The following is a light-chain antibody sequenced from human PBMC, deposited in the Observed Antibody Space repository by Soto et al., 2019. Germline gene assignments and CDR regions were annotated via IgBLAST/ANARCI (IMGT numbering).Light chain of an antibody. J-gene: IGLJ1*01. V-gene: IGLV1-44*01. CDR1: SSNIGSNT. Sequence: QSVLTQPPSASGTPGQRVTTSCSGSSSNIGSNTVNWYQQLPGTAPKLLIYTNNQRPSGVPDRFSGSKSGTSASLAISGLQSEDEADYCCAAWDDSLNGFYVFGTGTKLTVL. CDR2: TNN. CDR3: AAWDDSLNGFYV.